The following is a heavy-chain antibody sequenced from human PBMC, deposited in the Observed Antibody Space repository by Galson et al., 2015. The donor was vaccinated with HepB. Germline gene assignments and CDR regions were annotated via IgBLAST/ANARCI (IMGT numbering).Heavy chain of an antibody. D-gene: IGHD3-3*01. V-gene: IGHV3-48*01. CDR2: IGSSSSNI. CDR3: ARDRGDFRIGDV. J-gene: IGHJ6*02. Sequence: SLRLSCAASGFTFSSYSMNWVRQAPGKGLEWVSYIGSSSSNIYYADSVKGRFTISRDNAKNSLYLQMSSLRAEDTAVYYCARDRGDFRIGDVWGQGTTVTVSS. CDR1: GFTFSSYS.